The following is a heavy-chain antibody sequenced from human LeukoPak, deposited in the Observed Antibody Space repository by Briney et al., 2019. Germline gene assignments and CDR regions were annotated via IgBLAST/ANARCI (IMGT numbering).Heavy chain of an antibody. V-gene: IGHV4-61*01. CDR3: ARENGYSYGYVLVYYGMDV. CDR2: IYYSGST. CDR1: GGSVSSGSYY. D-gene: IGHD5-18*01. J-gene: IGHJ6*04. Sequence: PSETLSLTCTVSGGSVSSGSYYWSWIRQPPGKGLEWIGYIYYSGSTNYNPSLKSRVTISVNTSKNQFSLKLSSVTAADTAVYYCARENGYSYGYVLVYYGMDVWGKGTTVTVSS.